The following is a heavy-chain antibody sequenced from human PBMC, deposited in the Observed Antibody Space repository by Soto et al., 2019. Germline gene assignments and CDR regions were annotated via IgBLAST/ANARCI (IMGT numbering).Heavy chain of an antibody. CDR2: ISYDGSNK. Sequence: QVQLVESGGGVVQPGRSLRLSCAASGFTFSSYAMHWVRQAPGKGLEWVAVISYDGSNKYYADSVKGRFTISRDNSKNTLYLQMNSLRAEDTAVYYCARQEWYYDSSGYYGMDVWGQGTTVTVSS. CDR1: GFTFSSYA. CDR3: ARQEWYYDSSGYYGMDV. J-gene: IGHJ6*02. V-gene: IGHV3-30-3*01. D-gene: IGHD3-22*01.